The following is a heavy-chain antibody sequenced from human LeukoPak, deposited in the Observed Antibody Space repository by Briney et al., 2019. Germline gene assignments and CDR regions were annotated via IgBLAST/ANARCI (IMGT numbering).Heavy chain of an antibody. J-gene: IGHJ6*02. Sequence: PGGSLRLSCAASGFTFSSYAMNWVRQAPGKGLEWDSTISGSGGSKHYADSVEGRFTISRDNSKNTVYLQMNSLRAEDTAIYYCAKLTSASGAYGVDVWGQGTTVTVSS. CDR2: ISGSGGSK. CDR3: AKLTSASGAYGVDV. V-gene: IGHV3-23*01. D-gene: IGHD3-10*01. CDR1: GFTFSSYA.